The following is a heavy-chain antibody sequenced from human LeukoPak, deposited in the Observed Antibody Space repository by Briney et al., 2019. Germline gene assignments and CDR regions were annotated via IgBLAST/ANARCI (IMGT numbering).Heavy chain of an antibody. D-gene: IGHD4-17*01. CDR3: ARVNNGDYVQVYYFDY. CDR1: GGSISSYY. J-gene: IGHJ4*02. CDR2: IYYSGST. V-gene: IGHV4-59*01. Sequence: PSETLSLTCTVSGGSISSYYWSWIRQPPGKGLEWIGYIYYSGSTNYNPSLKSRVTISVDTSKNQFSLKLSSVTAADTAVYYCARVNNGDYVQVYYFDYWGQGTLVTVSS.